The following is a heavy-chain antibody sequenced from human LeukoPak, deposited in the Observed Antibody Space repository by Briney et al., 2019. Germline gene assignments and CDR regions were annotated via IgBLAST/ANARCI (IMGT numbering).Heavy chain of an antibody. J-gene: IGHJ2*01. Sequence: SETLSLTCTVSGGSISNYYWSWIRQPPGKGLEWIGYIYYSGSTNYNPSLKSRVTISVDTSKNQFSLKLSSVTAADTAVYYCARDRGYSGYDRDWYFDLWGRGTLVTVSS. V-gene: IGHV4-59*01. D-gene: IGHD5-12*01. CDR1: GGSISNYY. CDR3: ARDRGYSGYDRDWYFDL. CDR2: IYYSGST.